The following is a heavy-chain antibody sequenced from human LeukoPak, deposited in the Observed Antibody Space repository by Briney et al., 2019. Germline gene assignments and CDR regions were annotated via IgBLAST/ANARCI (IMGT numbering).Heavy chain of an antibody. Sequence: GGSLRLSCAASGFTFSSYWMSWVRQAPGKGLEWVANIKQDGSEKYYVDSVKGRFTISRDNAKNSLYLQMSSLRGEDTAVYFCAKGSGSGWYSGFDFWGQGTLLTVSS. CDR2: IKQDGSEK. V-gene: IGHV3-7*03. D-gene: IGHD6-19*01. CDR3: AKGSGSGWYSGFDF. CDR1: GFTFSSYW. J-gene: IGHJ4*02.